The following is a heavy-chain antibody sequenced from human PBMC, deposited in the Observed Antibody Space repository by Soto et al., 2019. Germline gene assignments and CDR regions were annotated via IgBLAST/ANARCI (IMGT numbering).Heavy chain of an antibody. D-gene: IGHD3-10*01. CDR1: GGSISSSS. CDR2: ISYDGSNK. CDR3: ATLPEGPGDY. Sequence: LSLTCTVSGGSISSSSYYWGWIRQPPGKGLEWVAVISYDGSNKYYADSVKGRFTISRDNSKNTLYLQMNSLRAEDTAVYYCATLPEGPGDYWGQGTLVTVSS. V-gene: IGHV3-30*03. J-gene: IGHJ4*02.